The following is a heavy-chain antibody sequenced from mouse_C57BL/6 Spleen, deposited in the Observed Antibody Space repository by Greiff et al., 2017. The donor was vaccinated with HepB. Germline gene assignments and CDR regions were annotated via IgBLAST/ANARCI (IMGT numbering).Heavy chain of an antibody. CDR2: SRNKANDYTT. CDR3: ARDAAYYGNLYFDV. V-gene: IGHV7-1*01. D-gene: IGHD2-10*01. Sequence: EVKLVDSGGGLVQSGRSLRLSCATSGFTFSDFYMEWVRQAPGKGLEWIAASRNKANDYTTEYSASVKGRFIVSRDTSQSILYLQMNALRAEDTAMYYCARDAAYYGNLYFDVWGTGTTVTVSS. CDR1: GFTFSDFY. J-gene: IGHJ1*03.